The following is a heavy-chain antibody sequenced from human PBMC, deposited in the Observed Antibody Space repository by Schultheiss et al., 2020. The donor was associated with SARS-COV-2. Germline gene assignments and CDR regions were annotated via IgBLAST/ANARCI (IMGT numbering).Heavy chain of an antibody. CDR2: IIPIFGTA. D-gene: IGHD2-2*01. V-gene: IGHV1-69*05. J-gene: IGHJ6*03. CDR3: ATGSSTSFHYMDV. Sequence: SVKVSCKASGGTFSSYAISWVRQAPGQGLEWMGGIIPIFGTANYAQKFQGRVTMTRDTSTSTVYMELRSLRSEDTAVYYCATGSSTSFHYMDVWGKGTTVTVSS. CDR1: GGTFSSYA.